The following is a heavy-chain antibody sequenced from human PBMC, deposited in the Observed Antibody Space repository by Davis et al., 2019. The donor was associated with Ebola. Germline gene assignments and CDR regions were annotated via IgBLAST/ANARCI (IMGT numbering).Heavy chain of an antibody. CDR3: ARDGSLLWGIQY. D-gene: IGHD3-16*01. J-gene: IGHJ4*02. Sequence: AASVKVSCKASGYIFTSYDINWVRQATGQGLEWMGWMNPNSGNTGYAQKFQGRVTMTRDTSRSTAYMELRSLTSEDTAVYYCARDGSLLWGIQYWGQGTLVTVSS. CDR2: MNPNSGNT. CDR1: GYIFTSYD. V-gene: IGHV1-8*01.